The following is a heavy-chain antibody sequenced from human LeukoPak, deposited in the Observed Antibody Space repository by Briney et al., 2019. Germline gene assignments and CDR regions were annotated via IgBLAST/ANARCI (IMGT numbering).Heavy chain of an antibody. Sequence: SETLSLTCSVSDDSITMYYRTWIRQPPGKGLEWIGYVDHTGSTNFNPSLNGRVSISRDTTKNLFSLRLRSVTAADTAVYFCARGRVSSSTWYSTYYYYFYMDVWGKGTTVTVSS. CDR2: VDHTGST. CDR1: DDSITMYY. D-gene: IGHD1-1*01. J-gene: IGHJ6*03. CDR3: ARGRVSSSTWYSTYYYYFYMDV. V-gene: IGHV4-59*01.